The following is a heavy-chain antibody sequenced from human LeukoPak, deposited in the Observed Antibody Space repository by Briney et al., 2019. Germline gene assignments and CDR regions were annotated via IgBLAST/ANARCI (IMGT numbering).Heavy chain of an antibody. CDR2: FNHSGST. CDR1: GGSFSGYS. Sequence: SETLSLTCAVYGGSFSGYSWTWIRQPPGKGLEWIGEFNHSGSTNYNPSLKSRVTISVDTSKNQFSLKLSSVTAADTAVYYCARHSGGNYYGSGSYKTPYDYWGQGTLVTVSS. J-gene: IGHJ4*02. V-gene: IGHV4-34*01. D-gene: IGHD3-10*01. CDR3: ARHSGGNYYGSGSYKTPYDY.